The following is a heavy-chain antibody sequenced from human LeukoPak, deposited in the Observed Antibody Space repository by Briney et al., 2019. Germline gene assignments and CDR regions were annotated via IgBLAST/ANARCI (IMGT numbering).Heavy chain of an antibody. CDR2: IKQDGSEK. J-gene: IGHJ4*02. CDR1: GFTFSSYW. D-gene: IGHD6-13*01. Sequence: GGSLRLSCAASGFTFSSYWMSWVRQAPGKGLEWVANIKQDGSEKYYVDSVKGRFTISRDNAKNSLYPQMNSLRAEDTAVYYCARGGYSSSWSVSPFDYWGQGTLVTVSS. V-gene: IGHV3-7*01. CDR3: ARGGYSSSWSVSPFDY.